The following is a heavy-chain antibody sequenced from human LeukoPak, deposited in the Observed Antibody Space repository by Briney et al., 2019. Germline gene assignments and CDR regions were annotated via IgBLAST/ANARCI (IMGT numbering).Heavy chain of an antibody. V-gene: IGHV4-61*02. J-gene: IGHJ5*02. D-gene: IGHD3-10*01. CDR1: GGSIRSSTYY. CDR3: ARARGFRFDWFDP. Sequence: KPSETLSLTCTVSGGSIRSSTYYWSWIRQPAGKGLEWIGRIYTSGSTNYNPSLKSRVTISVDTSKNQFSLKLSSVTAADTAVYYCARARGFRFDWFDPWGQGTLVTVPS. CDR2: IYTSGST.